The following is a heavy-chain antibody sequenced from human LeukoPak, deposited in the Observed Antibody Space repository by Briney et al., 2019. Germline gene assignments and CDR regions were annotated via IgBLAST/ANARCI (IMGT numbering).Heavy chain of an antibody. J-gene: IGHJ5*02. Sequence: PGGSLRLSCAASGFTFSSFSMNWVRQAPGKGLEWVSTLSTSGAATYYADPVKGRFTISRDNSQNTLYLQMNSLRAEDTAVYYCAKEPSYYYDSSGYYVSWGQGTLVTVSS. V-gene: IGHV3-23*01. D-gene: IGHD3-22*01. CDR1: GFTFSSFS. CDR3: AKEPSYYYDSSGYYVS. CDR2: LSTSGAAT.